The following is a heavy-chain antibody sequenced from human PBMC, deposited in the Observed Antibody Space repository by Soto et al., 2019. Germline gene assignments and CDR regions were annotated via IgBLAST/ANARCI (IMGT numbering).Heavy chain of an antibody. J-gene: IGHJ4*02. V-gene: IGHV3-30*03. CDR1: GFTFSSYG. Sequence: QVQLVESGGGVVQPGRSLRLSCAASGFTFSSYGMHWVRQAPGKGLEWVAVISYDGSNRYYADSVKGRFTISRDNSKNTLYLQMNSLRAEDTAVYYCARGGNDFWSGYYDYWGQGTLVTVSS. D-gene: IGHD3-3*01. CDR3: ARGGNDFWSGYYDY. CDR2: ISYDGSNR.